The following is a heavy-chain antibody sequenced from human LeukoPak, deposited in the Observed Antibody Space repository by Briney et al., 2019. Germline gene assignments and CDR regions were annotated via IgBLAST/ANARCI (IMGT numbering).Heavy chain of an antibody. Sequence: GGSLRLSCAASGFTFSSYGMHWVRQAPGKGLEWVAIISYDGSNKYYADSVKGRFTISRDNSKNTLYLQMNSLRAEDTAVYYCAKGLWYYYDSSGYVDYWGQGTLVTVSS. V-gene: IGHV3-30*18. CDR3: AKGLWYYYDSSGYVDY. CDR2: ISYDGSNK. CDR1: GFTFSSYG. D-gene: IGHD3-22*01. J-gene: IGHJ4*02.